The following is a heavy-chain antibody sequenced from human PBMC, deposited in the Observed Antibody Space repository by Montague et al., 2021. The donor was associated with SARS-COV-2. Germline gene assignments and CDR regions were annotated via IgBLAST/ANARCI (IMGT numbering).Heavy chain of an antibody. Sequence: TLSLTCTVSGDSISSPSYYWDWIRQHPGKGLEWIGYIYHTGSTHYNPSLKSRVTISKETSKNHFSLNLSSVTAADSAVYYCARDSGYYDSSGYSYDAFDIWGQGTKVTVSS. CDR1: GDSISSPSYY. D-gene: IGHD3-22*01. V-gene: IGHV4-31*03. J-gene: IGHJ3*02. CDR3: ARDSGYYDSSGYSYDAFDI. CDR2: IYHTGST.